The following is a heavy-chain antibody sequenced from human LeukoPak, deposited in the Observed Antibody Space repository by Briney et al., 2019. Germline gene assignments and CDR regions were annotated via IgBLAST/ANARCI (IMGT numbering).Heavy chain of an antibody. J-gene: IGHJ4*02. Sequence: GGSLRLSCAASGFTFSSYAMSWVRQAPGKGLEWASYISSSSSTIYYADSVKGRFTISRDNAKNSLFLQMNSLRAEDTAVYYCARGETYYDFWSGYYRGALFDYWGQGTLVTVSS. CDR3: ARGETYYDFWSGYYRGALFDY. CDR1: GFTFSSYA. CDR2: ISSSSSTI. V-gene: IGHV3-48*01. D-gene: IGHD3-3*01.